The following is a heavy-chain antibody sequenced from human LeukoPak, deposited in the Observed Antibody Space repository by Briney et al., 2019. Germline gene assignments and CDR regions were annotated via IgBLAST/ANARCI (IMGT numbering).Heavy chain of an antibody. J-gene: IGHJ4*02. CDR1: GFTVSSNY. Sequence: GGSLRLSCAACGFTVSSNYMSWVRQAPGKGLEWVSVIYSGGSTYYADSVKGRFTISRDNSKNTLYLQMNSLRAEDTAVYYCARDLGESFDYWGQGTLVTVSS. V-gene: IGHV3-53*01. CDR3: ARDLGESFDY. CDR2: IYSGGST. D-gene: IGHD3-16*01.